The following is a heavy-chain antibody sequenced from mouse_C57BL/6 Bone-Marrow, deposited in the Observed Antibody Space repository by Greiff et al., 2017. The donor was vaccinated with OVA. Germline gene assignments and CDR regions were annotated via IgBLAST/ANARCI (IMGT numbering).Heavy chain of an antibody. CDR1: GYTFTDYE. Sequence: SGAELVRPGASVTLSCKASGYTFTDYEMHWVKQTPVHGLEWIGAIDPETGGTAYNQKFKGKAILTADKPSSTAYMELRSLTSEDSAVYYCTTVVAFDYWGQGTTLTVSS. D-gene: IGHD1-1*01. CDR3: TTVVAFDY. J-gene: IGHJ2*01. CDR2: IDPETGGT. V-gene: IGHV1-15*01.